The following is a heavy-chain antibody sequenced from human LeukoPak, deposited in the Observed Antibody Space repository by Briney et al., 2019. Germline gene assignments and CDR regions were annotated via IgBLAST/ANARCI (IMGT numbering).Heavy chain of an antibody. J-gene: IGHJ4*02. D-gene: IGHD2-2*01. CDR2: INANRGGT. Sequence: VASVKVSFKASGYTFTDYYMHWVRQAPGQGLEWMGWINANRGGTNYAQRFQGRVTMTRDTSITTAYMELSRLKSDDTAVYYCARRYCSSTSCYYFDYWGQGTLVTVSS. CDR3: ARRYCSSTSCYYFDY. V-gene: IGHV1-2*02. CDR1: GYTFTDYY.